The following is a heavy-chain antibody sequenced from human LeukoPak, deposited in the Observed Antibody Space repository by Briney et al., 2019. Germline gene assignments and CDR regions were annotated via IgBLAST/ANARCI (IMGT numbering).Heavy chain of an antibody. CDR2: INPSGGST. CDR3: ARDLGFHYGSDY. Sequence: ASVKVSCKASGYTFTSYYMHWVRQAPGQGLEWMGIINPSGGSTSYAQKFQGRVTMTRDASTSTVYMELSSLRSEDTAVYYCARDLGFHYGSDYCGQGTLVTVSS. D-gene: IGHD4-17*01. CDR1: GYTFTSYY. V-gene: IGHV1-46*01. J-gene: IGHJ4*02.